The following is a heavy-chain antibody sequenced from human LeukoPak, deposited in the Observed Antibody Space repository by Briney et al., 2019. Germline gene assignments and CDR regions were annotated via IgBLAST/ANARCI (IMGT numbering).Heavy chain of an antibody. D-gene: IGHD3-3*01. V-gene: IGHV1-18*01. J-gene: IGHJ6*03. Sequence: GASVKVSCKASGYTFTSYGISWVRQAPGQGLEWMGWISAYNGNTNYAQKLQGRVTMTTDTSTSTAYMELRSLRSDDTAVYYCARVTYDFWSGYYKGYYYYMDVWGKGTTVTVSS. CDR3: ARVTYDFWSGYYKGYYYYMDV. CDR1: GYTFTSYG. CDR2: ISAYNGNT.